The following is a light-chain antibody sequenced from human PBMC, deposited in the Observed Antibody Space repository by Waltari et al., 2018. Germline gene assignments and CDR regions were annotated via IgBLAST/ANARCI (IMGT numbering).Light chain of an antibody. CDR2: QDT. J-gene: IGLJ2*01. CDR1: ALSKKY. Sequence: SYDLTQTPSVSVSPGQTARITCSGAALSKKYAYWFQQKSGQAPILVIYQDTKRPSGIPERFSGSSSGTMATLTISGARVEDEADYYCYSTEDAGHHRVFGGGTKVTVL. CDR3: YSTEDAGHHRV. V-gene: IGLV3-10*01.